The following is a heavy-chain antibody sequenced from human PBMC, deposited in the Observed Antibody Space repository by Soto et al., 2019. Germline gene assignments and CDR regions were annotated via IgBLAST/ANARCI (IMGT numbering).Heavy chain of an antibody. D-gene: IGHD3-3*01. V-gene: IGHV3-74*01. CDR1: GFTFSNYW. CDR3: ARGAFGAYYLDS. J-gene: IGHJ4*02. CDR2: IKGDVITT. Sequence: EVQLVESGGGLVQPGGSLRLSCVASGFTFSNYWIHWVRQTPGEGLVWVSRIKGDVITTNYADSVKGRFTISRDNAKNTVFLQMNSLRAEDTAVYYWARGAFGAYYLDSWGQGTLVIVS.